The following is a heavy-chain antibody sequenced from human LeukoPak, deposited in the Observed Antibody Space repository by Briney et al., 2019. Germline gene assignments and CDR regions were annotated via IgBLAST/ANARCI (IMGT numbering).Heavy chain of an antibody. CDR3: ARQGSIGNLLKGMDV. CDR1: GYSFTNYW. CDR2: IYPGDSDT. Sequence: GESLKISCKVSGYSFTNYWVAWVRHMPGKGLEWMGVIYPGDSDTRYSPSFQGQVTISADKSISTAYLQWNNLKASDTAMYFCARQGSIGNLLKGMDVWGKGTTVTVSS. V-gene: IGHV5-51*01. J-gene: IGHJ6*03. D-gene: IGHD1-14*01.